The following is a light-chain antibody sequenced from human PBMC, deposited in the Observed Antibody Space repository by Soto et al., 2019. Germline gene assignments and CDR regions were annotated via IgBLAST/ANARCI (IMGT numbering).Light chain of an antibody. Sequence: IKMTQTPSSLSASVGDRVSIXCRASQGISSFLAWYQQKPGKAPKLLIFDASSLESGVPSRFSGSGSGTDFTLSISSLQPEDFATYYCQQALRFPVIFGQGTRLEN. J-gene: IGKJ5*01. V-gene: IGKV1-12*01. CDR3: QQALRFPVI. CDR1: QGISSF. CDR2: DAS.